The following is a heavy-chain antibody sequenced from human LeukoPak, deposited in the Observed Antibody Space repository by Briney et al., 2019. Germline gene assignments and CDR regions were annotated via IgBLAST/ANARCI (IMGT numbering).Heavy chain of an antibody. D-gene: IGHD6-13*01. V-gene: IGHV1-2*02. CDR1: GYTFTGYY. Sequence: ASVKDSCKASGYTFTGYYMHWVRQAPGQGLEWMGWINPNSGGTNYAQKFQGRVTMTRDTSISTAYMELSRLRSDDTAVYYCARVWEQQLVFDYYYYYMDVWGKGTTVTVSS. CDR3: ARVWEQQLVFDYYYYYMDV. J-gene: IGHJ6*03. CDR2: INPNSGGT.